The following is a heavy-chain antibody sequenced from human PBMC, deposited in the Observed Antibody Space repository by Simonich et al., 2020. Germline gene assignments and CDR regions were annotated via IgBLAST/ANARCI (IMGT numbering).Heavy chain of an antibody. CDR1: GYTFTSYG. J-gene: IGHJ4*02. V-gene: IGHV1-18*01. CDR3: ARDQGGRAAAATDY. Sequence: QVQLVQSGAEVKKPGASVKVSCKASGYTFTSYGISWVRQAPGKGLEGMGWISADNGNTKNSQKLKGRVTMTTDTSTSTAYMELRSRRSDDTAVYYCARDQGGRAAAATDYWGQGTLVTVSS. D-gene: IGHD6-13*01. CDR2: ISADNGNT.